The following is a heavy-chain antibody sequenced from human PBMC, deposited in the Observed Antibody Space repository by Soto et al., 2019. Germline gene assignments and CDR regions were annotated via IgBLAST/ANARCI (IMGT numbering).Heavy chain of an antibody. CDR3: ARSPPRPLIAAAENFDY. CDR2: ISAYNGNT. CDR1: GYTFTSYG. Sequence: ASVKVSCKASGYTFTSYGISWVRQAPGQGLEWMGWISAYNGNTNYAQKLQGRVTMTTDTSTSTAYMELRSLRSDDTAVYYCARSPPRPLIAAAENFDYWGQGTLVTVSS. V-gene: IGHV1-18*01. J-gene: IGHJ4*02. D-gene: IGHD6-13*01.